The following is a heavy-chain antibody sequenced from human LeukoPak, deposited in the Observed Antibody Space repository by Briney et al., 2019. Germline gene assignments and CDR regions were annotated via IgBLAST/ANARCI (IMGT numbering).Heavy chain of an antibody. Sequence: SQTLSLTCTVSGGSISSGDYYWSWIRQPPGKGLEWIGYIYYSGSTYYNPSLKSRVTISVDTSKNQFSLKLSSVTAADTAVYYCARVRDSSGYYVDAFDIWGQGTMVTVS. CDR1: GGSISSGDYY. V-gene: IGHV4-30-4*08. J-gene: IGHJ3*02. CDR3: ARVRDSSGYYVDAFDI. D-gene: IGHD3-22*01. CDR2: IYYSGST.